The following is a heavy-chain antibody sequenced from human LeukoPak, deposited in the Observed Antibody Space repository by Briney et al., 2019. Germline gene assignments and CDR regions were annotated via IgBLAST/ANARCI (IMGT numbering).Heavy chain of an antibody. CDR2: INPNSGNT. V-gene: IGHV1-8*02. CDR3: ARGTRTMGD. Sequence: AASVKVSCKTSGYTFTGYYMHWVRQAPGQGLEWMGWINPNSGNTGYAQKFQGRVTMTRDTSISTAYMELSSLRYEDTAVYYCARGTRTMGDWGQGTLVTVSS. D-gene: IGHD1-7*01. CDR1: GYTFTGYY. J-gene: IGHJ4*02.